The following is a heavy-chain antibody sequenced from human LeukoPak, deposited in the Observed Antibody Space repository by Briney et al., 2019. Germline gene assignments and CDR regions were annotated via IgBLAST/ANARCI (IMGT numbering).Heavy chain of an antibody. D-gene: IGHD2-2*01. J-gene: IGHJ3*02. Sequence: SETLSLTCTVSGGSVSSGSYYWSWIRQPPGKGLEWIGYIYYSGSTNYNPSLKGRVTISVDTSKNQFSLKLSSVTAADTAVYYCARGVLWRAFDIWGQGTMVTVSS. CDR2: IYYSGST. V-gene: IGHV4-61*01. CDR1: GGSVSSGSYY. CDR3: ARGVLWRAFDI.